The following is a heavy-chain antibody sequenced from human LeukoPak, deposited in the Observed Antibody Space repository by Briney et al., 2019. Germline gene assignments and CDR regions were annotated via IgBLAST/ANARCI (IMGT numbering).Heavy chain of an antibody. V-gene: IGHV4-34*01. J-gene: IGHJ6*02. CDR1: GGSFSGYY. D-gene: IGHD5-24*01. CDR2: INHSGST. CDR3: ARHGPYYYGMDV. Sequence: SETLSLTCAVYGGSFSGYYWSWIRQPPGKGLEWIGEINHSGSTNYNPSLKSRVTISVDTSKNQFSLKLSSVTAADTAVYYCARHGPYYYGMDVWGQGTTVTVSS.